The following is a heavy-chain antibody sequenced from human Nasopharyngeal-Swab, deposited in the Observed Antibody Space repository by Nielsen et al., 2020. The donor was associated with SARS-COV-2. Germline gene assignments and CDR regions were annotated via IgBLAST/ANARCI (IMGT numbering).Heavy chain of an antibody. CDR1: GFTFSNYA. Sequence: GGSLRLSCVASGFTFSNYAMSWVRQAPGKGLEWVAVISYDGSNKYYADSVKGRFTISRDNSKNTLYLQMNSLRAEDTAVYYCARDGITMVRGVMPSVGGMDVWGQGTTVTVSS. J-gene: IGHJ6*02. CDR2: ISYDGSNK. V-gene: IGHV3-30-3*01. CDR3: ARDGITMVRGVMPSVGGMDV. D-gene: IGHD3-10*01.